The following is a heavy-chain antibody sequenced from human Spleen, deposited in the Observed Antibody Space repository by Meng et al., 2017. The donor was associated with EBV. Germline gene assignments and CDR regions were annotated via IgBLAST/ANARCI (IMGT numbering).Heavy chain of an antibody. CDR3: TADSRGSFDY. J-gene: IGHJ4*02. CDR1: GFTFTTYA. V-gene: IGHV3-30*03. Sequence: LVGSGGGVVQPGRSLRFSCAASGFTFTTYAMHWVRQAPGKGVEWVAGISYDATNKYYTESVKGRFTISRDNSKNTLYLQMNSLRPEDTAVYYCTADSRGSFDYWGRGTLVTVSS. D-gene: IGHD3-22*01. CDR2: ISYDATNK.